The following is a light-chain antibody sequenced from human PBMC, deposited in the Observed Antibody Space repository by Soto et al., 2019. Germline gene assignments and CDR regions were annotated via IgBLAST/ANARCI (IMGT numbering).Light chain of an antibody. CDR2: WAS. CDR1: QSVLFSSNNKNY. Sequence: DIVMTQSPDSLAVSLGERATINCKSSQSVLFSSNNKNYLAWYQQKPGQPPKLLLYWASTRESGVPDRFSGSGSGTDFTLTISSLQAEDVAVYYCHQYSSSPLTFGGGTRWIS. J-gene: IGKJ4*01. V-gene: IGKV4-1*01. CDR3: HQYSSSPLT.